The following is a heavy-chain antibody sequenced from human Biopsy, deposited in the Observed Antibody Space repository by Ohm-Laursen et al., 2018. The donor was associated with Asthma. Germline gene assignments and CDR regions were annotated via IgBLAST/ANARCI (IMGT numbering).Heavy chain of an antibody. V-gene: IGHV4-59*01. CDR1: GGSINNYY. Sequence: SETLSLTCTVSGGSINNYYWSWIRQPPGKGPDLIGYIYYTGSTNYNPSLKSRVTLSVDTSNNQFSLKLSSVTAADTAFYYCARVWAGGFDSWGQGTLVTVSS. CDR3: ARVWAGGFDS. J-gene: IGHJ4*02. D-gene: IGHD6-19*01. CDR2: IYYTGST.